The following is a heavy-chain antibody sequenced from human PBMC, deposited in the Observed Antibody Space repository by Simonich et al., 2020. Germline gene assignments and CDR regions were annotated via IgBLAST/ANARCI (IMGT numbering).Heavy chain of an antibody. CDR3: ARSLGYYYYYYGMDV. Sequence: QVQLQESGPGLVKPSETLSLTCTVSGGSISSYYWSWIRQPPGKGLEWIGNIYYSGSTNYNPSLKSRVTTSVDTSKNQFALKPSSVTAADTAVYYCARSLGYYYYYYGMDVWGQGTTVTVSS. D-gene: IGHD1-26*01. J-gene: IGHJ6*02. CDR1: GGSISSYY. CDR2: IYYSGST. V-gene: IGHV4-59*08.